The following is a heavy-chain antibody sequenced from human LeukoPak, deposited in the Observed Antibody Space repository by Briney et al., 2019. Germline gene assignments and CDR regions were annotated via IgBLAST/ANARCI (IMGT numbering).Heavy chain of an antibody. Sequence: PSETLSLTCAVYGGSFSGYYWSWIRQPPGRRLEWIGEITRSGGTSYNPSLESRVTISVDTSKNQFSLQLSSVTAADTAVYYCARFMDCSSTNCYDYWGQGTLVTVSS. D-gene: IGHD2-2*01. CDR1: GGSFSGYY. J-gene: IGHJ4*02. CDR3: ARFMDCSSTNCYDY. V-gene: IGHV4-34*01. CDR2: ITRSGGT.